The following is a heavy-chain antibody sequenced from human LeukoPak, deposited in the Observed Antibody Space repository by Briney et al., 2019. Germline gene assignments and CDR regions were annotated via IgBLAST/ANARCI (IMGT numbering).Heavy chain of an antibody. CDR2: ISSSSSYI. J-gene: IGHJ3*02. D-gene: IGHD3-10*01. CDR3: ARDGVLWFGGEGAFDI. V-gene: IGHV3-21*01. CDR1: GFTFRSYS. Sequence: GGSLRLSCASSGFTFRSYSMNWVRQAPGKGLEWVSSISSSSSYIYYADSVKGRFTISRDNAKNSLYLQMNSLRAEDTVVYYCARDGVLWFGGEGAFDIWGQGTMVTVSS.